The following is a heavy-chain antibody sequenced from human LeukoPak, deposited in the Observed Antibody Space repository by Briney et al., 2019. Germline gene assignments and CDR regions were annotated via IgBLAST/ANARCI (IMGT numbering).Heavy chain of an antibody. D-gene: IGHD4-17*01. CDR3: AKSGDVLTVIRIYFDS. Sequence: GGSLRLSCVASGFIFDNYALSWVRQAPGKGLEWVSSINPGGASTYYADSVKGRFTISRDNSKNTLFLQRDSLRAEDTATYYCAKSGDVLTVIRIYFDSWGQGTLVSVSS. CDR2: INPGGAST. J-gene: IGHJ4*02. CDR1: GFIFDNYA. V-gene: IGHV3-23*01.